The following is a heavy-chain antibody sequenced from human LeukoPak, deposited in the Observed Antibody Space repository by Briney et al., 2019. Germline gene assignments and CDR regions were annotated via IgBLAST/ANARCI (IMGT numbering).Heavy chain of an antibody. CDR1: GFTFSNAW. CDR2: IKSKTDGGTT. CDR3: TTVSSGYYGAEYFQH. J-gene: IGHJ1*01. Sequence: GGSLRLTCAASGFTFSNAWMSWVRQAPGKGLEWVGRIKSKTDGGTTDYAAPVKGRFTISRDDSKNTLYLQMNSLKTEDTAVYYCTTVSSGYYGAEYFQHWGQGTLVTVSS. D-gene: IGHD3-22*01. V-gene: IGHV3-15*01.